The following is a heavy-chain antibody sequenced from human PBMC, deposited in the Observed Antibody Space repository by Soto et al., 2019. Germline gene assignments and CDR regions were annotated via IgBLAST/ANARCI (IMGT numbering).Heavy chain of an antibody. Sequence: SETLSLTCAVSGGSISSSNWWSWVRQPPGKGLEWIGEIYHSGSTNYNPSLKSRVTISVDKSKNQFSLKLSSVTAADTAVYYCASQGRIAAQDAFDIWGQGTMVTVSS. CDR1: GGSISSSNW. CDR3: ASQGRIAAQDAFDI. CDR2: IYHSGST. J-gene: IGHJ3*02. D-gene: IGHD6-6*01. V-gene: IGHV4-4*02.